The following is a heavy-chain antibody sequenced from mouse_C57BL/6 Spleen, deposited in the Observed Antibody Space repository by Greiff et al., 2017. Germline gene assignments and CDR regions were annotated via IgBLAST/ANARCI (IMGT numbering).Heavy chain of an antibody. D-gene: IGHD4-1*01. CDR3: ARRGNWERNFDY. Sequence: EVKLVESGGDLVKPGGSLKLSCAASGFTFSSYGMSWVRQTPDKRLEWVATISSGGSYTYYPDSVKGRFTISRDNAKNTLYLQMSSLKSEDTAMYYCARRGNWERNFDYWGQGTTRTVAS. CDR1: GFTFSSYG. J-gene: IGHJ2*01. V-gene: IGHV5-6*02. CDR2: ISSGGSYT.